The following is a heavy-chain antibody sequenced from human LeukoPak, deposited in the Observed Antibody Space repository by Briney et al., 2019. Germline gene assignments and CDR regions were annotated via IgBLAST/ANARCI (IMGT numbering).Heavy chain of an antibody. CDR1: GGSISNWY. V-gene: IGHV4-4*08. Sequence: PSETLSLTCTVSGGSISNWYWSWIRQPPGKGLEWIGRIYTSGSTNYNPSLKSRVTISVDTSKNQFSLKLSSVTAADTAVYYCARDGGDITMVRGVYYYYYYMDVWGKGTTVTVSS. CDR3: ARDGGDITMVRGVYYYYYYMDV. D-gene: IGHD3-10*01. CDR2: IYTSGST. J-gene: IGHJ6*03.